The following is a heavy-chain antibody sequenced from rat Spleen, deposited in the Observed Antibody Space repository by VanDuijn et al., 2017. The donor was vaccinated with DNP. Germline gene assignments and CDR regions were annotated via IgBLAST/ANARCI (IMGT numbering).Heavy chain of an antibody. J-gene: IGHJ2*01. Sequence: EVKLLESGGGLVQPGGSLRLSCAASGFTFADFYMSWFRQSPGKAPEWLSFIREKANSYTTEYNPSVKGRFTISRDNTQNMLYLQMNTLRAEDTATYYCARWIPTAHLDYWGQGVMVTVSS. CDR2: IREKANSYTT. V-gene: IGHV7-6*01. CDR1: GFTFADFY. CDR3: ARWIPTAHLDY. D-gene: IGHD2-2*01.